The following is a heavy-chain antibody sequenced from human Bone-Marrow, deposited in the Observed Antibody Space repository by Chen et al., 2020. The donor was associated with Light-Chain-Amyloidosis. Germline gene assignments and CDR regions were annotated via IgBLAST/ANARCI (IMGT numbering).Heavy chain of an antibody. CDR3: GTPAASYSCGVDC. D-gene: IGHD6-19*01. CDR2: ISYTRGIL. J-gene: IGHJ4*02. V-gene: IGHV3-9*01. CDR1: GFTFDEYA. Sequence: EVQLVGSGGGLVRPGRSLRLSCAASGFTFDEYAMFWVRQVPGKGLEWVSGISYTRGILKSADSAKGGMSRCRDNRKRSRPLQMGRVTVEDQGLQYCGTPAASYSCGVDCGGRGTLVTVSS.